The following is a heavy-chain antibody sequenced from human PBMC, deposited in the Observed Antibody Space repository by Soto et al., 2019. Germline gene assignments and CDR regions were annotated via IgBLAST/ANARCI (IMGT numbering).Heavy chain of an antibody. J-gene: IGHJ6*02. D-gene: IGHD3-9*01. CDR2: IYSGGST. CDR3: ARDLSPYDILTGYSYYGMDV. Sequence: AGGSLRLSCAASGFTVSSNYMSWVRQAPGKGLEWVSVIYSGGSTYYADSVKGRFTISRDNSKNTLYLQMNSLRAEDTAVYYCARDLSPYDILTGYSYYGMDVWGQGTTVTVSS. V-gene: IGHV3-53*01. CDR1: GFTVSSNY.